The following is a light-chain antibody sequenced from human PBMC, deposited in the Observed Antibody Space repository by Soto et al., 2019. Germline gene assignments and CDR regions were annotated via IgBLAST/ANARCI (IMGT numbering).Light chain of an antibody. CDR2: GAS. V-gene: IGKV3-20*01. CDR3: QQYGSSIT. J-gene: IGKJ5*01. CDR1: QSVSSSY. Sequence: EIVMTQSPATLSSSPGERATLXCRASQSVSSSYLAWYQQKPGQAPRLLIYGASSRATGIPDRFSGSGSGTDFTLTINRLEPEDFAVYYCQQYGSSITFGQGTRLEIK.